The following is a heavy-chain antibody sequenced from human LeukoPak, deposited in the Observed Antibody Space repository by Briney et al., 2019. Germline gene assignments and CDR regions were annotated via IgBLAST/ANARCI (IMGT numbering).Heavy chain of an antibody. CDR3: ARDYYGSDSYFDS. CDR1: GFDFSDYS. V-gene: IGHV3-11*01. Sequence: GSLRLSCAASGFDFSDYSMNWIRQAPGKGLEWVSFTSSSGSTLYYADSVKGRFTISRDNTKNSLYLQMNSLRAEDTAVYYCARDYYGSDSYFDSWGQGTLVTVSS. J-gene: IGHJ4*02. D-gene: IGHD3-10*01. CDR2: TSSSGSTL.